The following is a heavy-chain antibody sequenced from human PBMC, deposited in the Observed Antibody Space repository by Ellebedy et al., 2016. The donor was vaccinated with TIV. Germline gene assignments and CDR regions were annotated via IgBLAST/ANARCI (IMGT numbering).Heavy chain of an antibody. J-gene: IGHJ4*02. CDR1: GGSISSYY. CDR3: ARDSYSYGHNYFDY. D-gene: IGHD5-18*01. Sequence: SETLSLXCTVSGGSISSYYWSWIRQPPGKGLEWIGYIYYSGSTNYNPSLKSRVTISVDTSKNQFSLKLSSVTAADTAVYYCARDSYSYGHNYFDYWGQGTLVTVSS. V-gene: IGHV4-59*01. CDR2: IYYSGST.